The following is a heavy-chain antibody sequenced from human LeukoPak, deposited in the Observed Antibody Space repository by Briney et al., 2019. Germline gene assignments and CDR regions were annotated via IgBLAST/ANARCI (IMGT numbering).Heavy chain of an antibody. CDR2: ISVSGGST. Sequence: PGESLRLSCGASGFTFSSYAMSWVRQAPGKGLEWVSGISVSGGSTAYADSVKGRFTISRDNPRNTLYMQTNSLRAEDTALYYCAIMHPYYDGNGYWVQWGQGTLVTVSS. V-gene: IGHV3-23*01. D-gene: IGHD3-22*01. CDR3: AIMHPYYDGNGYWVQ. CDR1: GFTFSSYA. J-gene: IGHJ4*02.